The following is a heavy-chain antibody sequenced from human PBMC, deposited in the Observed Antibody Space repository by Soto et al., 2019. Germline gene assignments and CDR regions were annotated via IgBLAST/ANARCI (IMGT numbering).Heavy chain of an antibody. D-gene: IGHD3-22*01. CDR3: TRLGYYDSSGDYYYYYGMDV. CDR2: IRSKANSYAT. J-gene: IGHJ6*02. Sequence: GGSLRLSCAASGFTFSGSAMHWVRQASGKGLEWVGRIRSKANSYATADAASVKGRFTISRDDSKNTAYLQMNSLKTEDTAVYYCTRLGYYDSSGDYYYYYGMDVWGQGTTVTVSS. CDR1: GFTFSGSA. V-gene: IGHV3-73*01.